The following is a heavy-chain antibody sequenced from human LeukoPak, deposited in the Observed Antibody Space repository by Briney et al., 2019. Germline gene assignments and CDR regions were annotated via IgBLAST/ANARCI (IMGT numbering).Heavy chain of an antibody. V-gene: IGHV1-2*06. CDR2: INPNSGGT. CDR1: GYTFTGYY. D-gene: IGHD3-22*01. CDR3: ARDLVYYDSSGSDY. Sequence: ASVKVSCKASGYTFTGYYMHWVRQAPGQGLEWMGRINPNSGGTNYAQKFQGRVTMTRDMSISTAYMELSRLRSDDTAVYYCARDLVYYDSSGSDYWGQGTLVTVSS. J-gene: IGHJ4*02.